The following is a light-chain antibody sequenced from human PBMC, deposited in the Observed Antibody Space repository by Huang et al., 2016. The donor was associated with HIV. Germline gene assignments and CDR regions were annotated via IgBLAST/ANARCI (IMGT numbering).Light chain of an antibody. CDR1: QSISRGY. Sequence: EIVLTQSPGTLSLSPRERATLSCRASQSISRGYLAWYQQKSGRAPSLLIYATSNRAAGIPDRFSGSGSATDFTLTISRLEPEDFALYYCQQYGSTPPTFGQGTKVDIK. CDR2: ATS. V-gene: IGKV3-20*01. CDR3: QQYGSTPPT. J-gene: IGKJ1*01.